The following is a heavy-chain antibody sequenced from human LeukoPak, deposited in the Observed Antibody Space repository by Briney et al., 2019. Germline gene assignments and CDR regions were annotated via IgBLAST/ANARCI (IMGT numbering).Heavy chain of an antibody. V-gene: IGHV4-39*01. CDR1: GGSITSNSYY. Sequence: SETLSLTCTVSGGSITSNSYYWGWIRQPRGKGLEWIETIFYSGSTYYNPSGKSRLTIYLDTSKIHFSLKLSSVTAADTAVYYCARQTLGYGSGDAFDIWGQGTMVTVSS. D-gene: IGHD3-10*01. CDR3: ARQTLGYGSGDAFDI. J-gene: IGHJ3*02. CDR2: IFYSGST.